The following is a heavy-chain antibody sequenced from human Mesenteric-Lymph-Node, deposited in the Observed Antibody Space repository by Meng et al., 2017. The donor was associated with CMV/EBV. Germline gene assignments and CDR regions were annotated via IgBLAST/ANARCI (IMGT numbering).Heavy chain of an antibody. V-gene: IGHV3-74*01. J-gene: IGHJ4*02. CDR3: ARRYCSGGCCYFDF. Sequence: GGSLRLSCAASGFTFSSYAMSWVRQAPGKGLVCVSRINNDGRSTSYADFVKGRFTISRDNAKNTLYLQMNSLRAEDTAVYYCARRYCSGGCCYFDFWGQGTLVTVSS. D-gene: IGHD2-15*01. CDR1: GFTFSSYA. CDR2: INNDGRST.